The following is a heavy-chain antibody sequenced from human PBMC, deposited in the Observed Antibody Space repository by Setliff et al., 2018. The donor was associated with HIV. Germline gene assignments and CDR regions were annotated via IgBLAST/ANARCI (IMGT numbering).Heavy chain of an antibody. Sequence: GESLKISCKASGYSFNRYFIGWVRQMPGKGLEWMGIIYPGDSDTRYSPSFQGQVTISADKSISTAYLQWSSLKASDTAMYYCAKHLSPGSGWYSKARGMDVWGQGTTVTVSS. CDR1: GYSFNRYF. CDR3: AKHLSPGSGWYSKARGMDV. J-gene: IGHJ6*02. CDR2: IYPGDSDT. V-gene: IGHV5-51*01. D-gene: IGHD6-19*01.